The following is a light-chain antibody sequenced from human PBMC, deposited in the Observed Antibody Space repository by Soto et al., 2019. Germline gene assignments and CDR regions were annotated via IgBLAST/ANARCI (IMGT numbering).Light chain of an antibody. J-gene: IGKJ1*01. V-gene: IGKV1-39*01. CDR3: QQGFSSQWT. Sequence: DIQMTQSPSSLSASVGDRVSITCRASQNIARYLSWYQQKPGKAPMLLIYGASTLQGGVPSRFSGSGSGTDFTLTIDSLEPEDFATYYCQQGFSSQWTFGQGTKVDIK. CDR1: QNIARY. CDR2: GAS.